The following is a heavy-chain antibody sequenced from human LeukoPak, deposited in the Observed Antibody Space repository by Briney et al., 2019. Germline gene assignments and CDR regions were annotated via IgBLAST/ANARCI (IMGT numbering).Heavy chain of an antibody. D-gene: IGHD6-13*01. Sequence: SETLSLTCTVSGYSIRSGYYWGWIRQPPGKGLEWIGSIYHSGSIYHNPSLRSRVTISVDTSKNQFSLKLSSVTAADTAVYYCARDRSSYNSGWYFDLWGRGTLVTVSS. V-gene: IGHV4-38-2*02. CDR3: ARDRSSYNSGWYFDL. CDR1: GYSIRSGYY. J-gene: IGHJ2*01. CDR2: IYHSGSI.